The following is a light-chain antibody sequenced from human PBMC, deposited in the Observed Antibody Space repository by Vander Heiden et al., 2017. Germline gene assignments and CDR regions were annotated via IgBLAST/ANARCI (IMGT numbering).Light chain of an antibody. V-gene: IGKV3-11*01. J-gene: IGKJ4*01. CDR1: QSVSSY. Sequence: EIVLTQSPPTLPLSPGERATLSCRASQSVSSYLAWYQQKPGQAPRLLIYDASNRATGIPARFSGSGSGTDFTLTISSLEPEDFAVYYCQQRSNWPPFTFGGGTKVEIK. CDR2: DAS. CDR3: QQRSNWPPFT.